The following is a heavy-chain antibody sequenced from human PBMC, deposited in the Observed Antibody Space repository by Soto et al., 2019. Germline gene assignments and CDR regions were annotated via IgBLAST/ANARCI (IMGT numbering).Heavy chain of an antibody. V-gene: IGHV3-23*01. J-gene: IGHJ3*02. CDR1: GFTFSTYA. CDR2: INNSGGST. CDR3: AKGSAEFDI. Sequence: EVQLLESGGGLVQPGGSLRLSCAASGFTFSTYAMNWVRQAPGKGLEWVSLINNSGGSTYYADSVNGRFTISRDNSKSTLYLQMYSLRAEDAAVYYCAKGSAEFDIWGQGTMVTVSS.